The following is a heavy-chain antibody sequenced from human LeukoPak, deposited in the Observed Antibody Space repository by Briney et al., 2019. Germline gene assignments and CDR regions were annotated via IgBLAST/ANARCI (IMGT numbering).Heavy chain of an antibody. Sequence: PGGSLRLSCAASGFTFSSYWMHWVRQAPGKGLEWVAAISYDGTNKDYVDSVKGRFTISRDNAKNTLYLQMNGLRPEDTAVYYCASLAVVAALANVVYWGQGTQVTVSS. CDR2: ISYDGTNK. CDR3: ASLAVVAALANVVY. V-gene: IGHV3-30*03. J-gene: IGHJ4*02. D-gene: IGHD2-15*01. CDR1: GFTFSSYW.